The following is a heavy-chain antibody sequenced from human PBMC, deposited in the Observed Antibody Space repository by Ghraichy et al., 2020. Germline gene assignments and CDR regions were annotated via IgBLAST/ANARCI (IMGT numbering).Heavy chain of an antibody. CDR2: IYYTGNT. J-gene: IGHJ4*02. CDR1: GGSMSSYY. Sequence: SETLSLTCTVSGGSMSSYYWSWIRQPPGKGLEWIGYIYYTGNTNYNPSLRSRATISIDMSKNQFSLKVSSVTTADPAVYYLARGGSGYPFDYWGQGTLVTVSA. CDR3: ARGGSGYPFDY. D-gene: IGHD3-22*01. V-gene: IGHV4-59*01.